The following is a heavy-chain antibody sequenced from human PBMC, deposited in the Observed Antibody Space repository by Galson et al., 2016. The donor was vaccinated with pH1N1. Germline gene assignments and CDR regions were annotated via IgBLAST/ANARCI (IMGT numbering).Heavy chain of an antibody. J-gene: IGHJ6*02. CDR3: ARENIVLGEGWTYGMDV. D-gene: IGHD2/OR15-2a*01. CDR1: GDSVSRNSAA. Sequence: CAISGDSVSRNSAAWNWIRQSPSRGLEWLGRTYYRSQWYNDYAVSVKSRITINPDTSKNQFSLRLNSVTAADTAVYYCARENIVLGEGWTYGMDVWGQGTTVTVSS. V-gene: IGHV6-1*01. CDR2: TYYRSQWYN.